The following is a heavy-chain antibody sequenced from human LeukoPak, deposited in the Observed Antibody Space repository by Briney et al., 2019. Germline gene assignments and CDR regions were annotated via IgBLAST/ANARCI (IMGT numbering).Heavy chain of an antibody. CDR3: AELGITMIGGV. J-gene: IGHJ6*04. V-gene: IGHV3-48*03. D-gene: IGHD3-10*02. CDR1: GFTFSSYE. Sequence: GGSLRLSCAASGFTFSSYEMHWVRQAPGKGLEWVSYISSSGSTIYYADSVKGRFTISRDNAKNSLYLQMNSLRAEDTAVYYCAELGITMIGGVWGKGTTVTISS. CDR2: ISSSGSTI.